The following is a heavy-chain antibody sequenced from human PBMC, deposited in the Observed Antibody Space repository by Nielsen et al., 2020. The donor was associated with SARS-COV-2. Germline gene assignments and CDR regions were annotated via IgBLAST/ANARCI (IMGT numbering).Heavy chain of an antibody. CDR2: IYYSGST. CDR3: ASLFSGWYYFDY. Sequence: GSLRLSCTVSGGSISSYYWSWIRQPPGKGLEWIGYIYYSGSTNYNPSLKSRVTISVDTSKNQFSLNLSSVTAADTAVYYCASLFSGWYYFDYWGQGTLVTVSS. V-gene: IGHV4-59*08. J-gene: IGHJ4*02. D-gene: IGHD6-19*01. CDR1: GGSISSYY.